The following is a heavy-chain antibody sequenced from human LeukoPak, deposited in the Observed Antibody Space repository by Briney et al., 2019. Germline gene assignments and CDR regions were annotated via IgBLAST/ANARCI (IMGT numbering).Heavy chain of an antibody. J-gene: IGHJ3*02. Sequence: SETLSLTCAVYGGSFSGYYWSWIRQPAGKGLEWIGRIYTSGSTNYNPSLKSRVTMSVDTSKNQFSLKLSSVTAADTAVYYCAREEIAVADEAFDIWGQGTMVTVSS. CDR2: IYTSGST. D-gene: IGHD6-19*01. CDR1: GGSFSGYY. CDR3: AREEIAVADEAFDI. V-gene: IGHV4-4*07.